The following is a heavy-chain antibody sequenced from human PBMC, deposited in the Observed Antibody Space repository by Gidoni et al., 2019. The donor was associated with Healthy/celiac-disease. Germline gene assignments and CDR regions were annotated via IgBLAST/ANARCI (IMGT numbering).Heavy chain of an antibody. CDR1: GYTFTSYA. V-gene: IGHV1-3*01. CDR3: ARALVGATCLDY. CDR2: INAGNGNT. D-gene: IGHD1-26*01. J-gene: IGHJ4*02. Sequence: QVQLVQSGAEVKKPGASVKVSCKASGYTFTSYAMHWVRQAPGQRLEWMGWINAGNGNTKYSQKFQGRVTITRDTSASTAYMELSSLRSEDTAVYYCARALVGATCLDYWGQGTLVTVSS.